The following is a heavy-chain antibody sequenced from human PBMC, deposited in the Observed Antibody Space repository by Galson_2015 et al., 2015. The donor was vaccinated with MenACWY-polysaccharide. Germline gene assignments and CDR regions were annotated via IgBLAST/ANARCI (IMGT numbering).Heavy chain of an antibody. CDR3: ARKDIVVVPAARGYFDY. Sequence: ETLSLTCTVSGGSISSSSYYWGWIRQPPGKGLEWIGSIYYSGSTYYNPSLKSRVTISVDTSKNQFSLKLSSVTAADTAVYYCARKDIVVVPAARGYFDYWGQGTLVTVSS. CDR1: GGSISSSSYY. V-gene: IGHV4-39*01. D-gene: IGHD2-2*01. J-gene: IGHJ4*02. CDR2: IYYSGST.